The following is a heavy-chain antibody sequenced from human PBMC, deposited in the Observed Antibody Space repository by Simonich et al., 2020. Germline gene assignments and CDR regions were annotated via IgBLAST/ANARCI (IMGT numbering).Heavy chain of an antibody. V-gene: IGHV3-53*01. Sequence: EVQLVESGGGLIQPGGSLRLSCAASGFTVSSNYMSWVRQAPGKGLEWVSVIYSGGSTYNADSVNGRFTISRDNSKNTLYLQINSLRAEDTAVYYCARWTATGYYFDYWGQGTLVTVSS. D-gene: IGHD1-1*01. CDR1: GFTVSSNY. CDR2: IYSGGST. J-gene: IGHJ4*02. CDR3: ARWTATGYYFDY.